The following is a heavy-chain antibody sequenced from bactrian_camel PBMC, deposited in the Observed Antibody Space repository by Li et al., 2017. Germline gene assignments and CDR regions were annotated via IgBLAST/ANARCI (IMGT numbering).Heavy chain of an antibody. CDR2: ICKTGYT. CDR1: GSTFDSGYC. Sequence: VQLVESGGGLVQPGGSLRLSCVASGSTFDSGYCMAWFHQIGNEREGVAAICKTGYTDYAGSVAGRFTISQDKAENMWYLQMNSLNPEDTAMYICAADLVTDEPSLVEREYYYWGQGTQVTVS. D-gene: IGHD1*01. V-gene: IGHV3S67*01. CDR3: AADLVTDEPSLVEREYYY. J-gene: IGHJ4*01.